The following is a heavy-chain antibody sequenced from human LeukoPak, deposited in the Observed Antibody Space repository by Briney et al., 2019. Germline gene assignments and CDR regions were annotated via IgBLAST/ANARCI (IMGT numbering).Heavy chain of an antibody. J-gene: IGHJ4*02. D-gene: IGHD2-8*02. CDR2: ISGSGGST. CDR3: ARDETGVGSGGIDL. Sequence: GGSLRLSCAASGFTFSSYAMSWVRQAPGKGLEWVSAISGSGGSTYYADSVKGRFTISRDNSKNTLYLQMNSLRAEDTAVYYCARDETGVGSGGIDLWGQGTLVTVSS. V-gene: IGHV3-23*01. CDR1: GFTFSSYA.